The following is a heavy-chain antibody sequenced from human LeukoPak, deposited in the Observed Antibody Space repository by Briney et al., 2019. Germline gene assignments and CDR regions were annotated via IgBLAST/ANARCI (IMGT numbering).Heavy chain of an antibody. CDR3: ARDDCGDTCYPGGY. J-gene: IGHJ4*02. Sequence: ASVKVSCKASGYIFTKYVVHWGRQAPGQRPEWRGWIKAGNGDTKYSQNFQDRLTITRDTSASTVYMELSSLTSEDTALYSCARDDCGDTCYPGGYWGQGTLVTVSS. D-gene: IGHD2-21*01. V-gene: IGHV1-3*01. CDR2: IKAGNGDT. CDR1: GYIFTKYV.